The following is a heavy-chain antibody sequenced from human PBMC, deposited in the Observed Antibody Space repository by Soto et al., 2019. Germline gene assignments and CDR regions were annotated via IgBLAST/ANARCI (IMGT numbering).Heavy chain of an antibody. CDR3: AREYTAWPVDYGLGV. CDR2: MSSCSDI. D-gene: IGHD2-2*02. V-gene: IGHV3-21*01. CDR1: GFASSTDS. Sequence: GGSLTPSSVCSGFASSTDSNNSHRQAPGKGLEWVSSMSSCSDIYYPNAVMGRFTISRENAKNSVSLKMSSLRAEGTAVYYCAREYTAWPVDYGLGVWGQGTTVTVSS. J-gene: IGHJ6*02.